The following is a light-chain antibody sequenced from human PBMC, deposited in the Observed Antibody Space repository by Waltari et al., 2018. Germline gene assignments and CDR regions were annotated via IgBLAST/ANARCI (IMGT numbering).Light chain of an antibody. CDR2: RVS. J-gene: IGKJ2*01. CDR1: QSLVHSDGNTH. Sequence: DDVMTQSPLSLPVNPGQAASISCKSSQSLVHSDGNTHLNWFQQRPGQSPRRLIYRVSNRDSGVPDRFSGSGSCTDFTLKISRVEAEDVGVYYCMQGTHWPYTFGQGTKLDIK. CDR3: MQGTHWPYT. V-gene: IGKV2-30*02.